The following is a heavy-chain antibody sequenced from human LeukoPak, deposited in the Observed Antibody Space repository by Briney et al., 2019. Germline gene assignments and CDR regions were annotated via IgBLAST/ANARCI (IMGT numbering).Heavy chain of an antibody. CDR1: GGSISSYY. CDR3: ARMGSSYIHPVSHPFDY. Sequence: SETLSLTCTVSGGSISSYYWSWIRQPPGKGLEWIGYIYYSGSANYNPSLKSRVTISVDTSKNQFSLKLSSVTAADTAVYYCARMGSSYIHPVSHPFDYWGQGTLVAVSS. D-gene: IGHD2-15*01. J-gene: IGHJ4*02. V-gene: IGHV4-59*01. CDR2: IYYSGSA.